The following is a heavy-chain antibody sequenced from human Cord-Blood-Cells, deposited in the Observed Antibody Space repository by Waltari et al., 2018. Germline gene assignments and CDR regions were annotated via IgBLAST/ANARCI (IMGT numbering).Heavy chain of an antibody. CDR3: TRHTVAGDY. D-gene: IGHD6-19*01. Sequence: EVQLVESGGGLVQPGGSLILSRAASGFTLSGSAMPWVRQASGKGLEWVGRIRSKANSYATAYAASVKGRFTISRDDSKNTAYLQMNSLKTEDTAVYYCTRHTVAGDYWGQGTLVTVSS. CDR2: IRSKANSYAT. V-gene: IGHV3-73*02. J-gene: IGHJ4*02. CDR1: GFTLSGSA.